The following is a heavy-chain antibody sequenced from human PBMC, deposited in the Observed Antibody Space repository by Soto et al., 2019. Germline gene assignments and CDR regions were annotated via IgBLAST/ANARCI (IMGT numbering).Heavy chain of an antibody. V-gene: IGHV4-61*01. CDR3: ARERTTMVRGVIIDWFDP. J-gene: IGHJ5*02. Sequence: SETLSLTCTVSGGSVSSGSYYWSWIRQPPGKGLEWIGYIYYSGSTNYNPSLKSRVTISVDTSKNQFSLKLSSVTAADTAVYYCARERTTMVRGVIIDWFDPWGQGTLVTVSS. CDR1: GGSVSSGSYY. CDR2: IYYSGST. D-gene: IGHD3-10*01.